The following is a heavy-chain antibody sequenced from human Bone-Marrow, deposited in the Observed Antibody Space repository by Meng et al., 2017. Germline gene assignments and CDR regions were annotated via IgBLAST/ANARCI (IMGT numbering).Heavy chain of an antibody. CDR3: ARGLAVDEFDY. J-gene: IGHJ4*02. CDR1: GYTFVSYY. D-gene: IGHD2-15*01. V-gene: IGHV1-46*01. Sequence: QVQLVQSGAEVKKPGASLYISCKASGYTFVSYYIHWVRQAPGQGLEWIGVVNSRRETTIYAQMFQGRVTMTRDTSTSTVYMALSSLGSEDTAVYYCARGLAVDEFDYWGQGTLVTVSS. CDR2: VNSRRETT.